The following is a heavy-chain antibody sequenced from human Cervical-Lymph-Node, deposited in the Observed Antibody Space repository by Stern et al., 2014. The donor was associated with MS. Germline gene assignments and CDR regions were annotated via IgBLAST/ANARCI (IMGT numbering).Heavy chain of an antibody. CDR2: INPITGNP. D-gene: IGHD3-16*01. J-gene: IGHJ4*02. CDR1: GYTFSDYA. CDR3: ARFDERVMDRVFDY. Sequence: QLVQSGSELKKPGASVKVSCQASGYTFSDYAINWVRQAPGQGLGWVGWINPITGNPTYAQGFAGHFVFSLDTSVSKAYLEITNLKAEDTAVYYCARFDERVMDRVFDYWGQGTLVTVSS. V-gene: IGHV7-4-1*02.